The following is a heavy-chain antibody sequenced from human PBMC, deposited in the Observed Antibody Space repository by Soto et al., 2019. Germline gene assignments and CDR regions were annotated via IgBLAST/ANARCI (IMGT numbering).Heavy chain of an antibody. CDR2: IYYSGST. D-gene: IGHD2-8*01. Sequence: QVQLQESGPGLVKPSETLTLTCTVSGGSVNNGNYYWSWIRQPPGKGLEWIGHIYYSGSTNYNPSIKSRVIISIATSKKQFSLKLSSVTAADTAVYFCARDPGVGLSARWFDPWGQGALVTVSS. J-gene: IGHJ5*02. CDR1: GGSVNNGNYY. V-gene: IGHV4-61*01. CDR3: ARDPGVGLSARWFDP.